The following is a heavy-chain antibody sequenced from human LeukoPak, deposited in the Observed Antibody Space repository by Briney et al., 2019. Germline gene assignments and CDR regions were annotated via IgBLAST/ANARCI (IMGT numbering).Heavy chain of an antibody. Sequence: GGSLRLSCAASGFTVSSNYMSWVRQAPGKGLEWVSVINSGGSTYYADSVKGRFTISRDNSKNTLYLQMNSLRAEDTAVYYCARLLGYCSGGSCSSEYWGQGTLVTVSS. D-gene: IGHD2-15*01. V-gene: IGHV3-53*01. CDR1: GFTVSSNY. CDR3: ARLLGYCSGGSCSSEY. CDR2: INSGGST. J-gene: IGHJ4*02.